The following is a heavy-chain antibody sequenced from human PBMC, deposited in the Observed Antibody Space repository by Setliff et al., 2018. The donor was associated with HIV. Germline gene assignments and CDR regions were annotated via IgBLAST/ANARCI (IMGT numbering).Heavy chain of an antibody. Sequence: ASVKVSCKASRYTFTDYFMHWVRQAPGQGLEWMGRINPKTGDTKYKQKFQGRVTMTRDASINTAYMELSSLTSDDTAVYYCARDWSMTSRESNWFDPWGQGTLVTVSS. CDR3: ARDWSMTSRESNWFDP. CDR1: RYTFTDYF. J-gene: IGHJ5*02. CDR2: INPKTGDT. D-gene: IGHD6-6*01. V-gene: IGHV1-2*06.